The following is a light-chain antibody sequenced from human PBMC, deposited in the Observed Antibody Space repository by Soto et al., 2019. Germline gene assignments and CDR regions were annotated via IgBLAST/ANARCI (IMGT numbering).Light chain of an antibody. CDR2: DAS. J-gene: IGKJ3*01. Sequence: EIVLTQSPATLSLSPGERATLSCRASQSVTSNLAWYQQKPSQAPRLLIYDASNRATGIPARFSGSGSGTDFTLTISSLEPEDFAVYYCQQRNNWPTFGPGTKVDIK. CDR1: QSVTSN. CDR3: QQRNNWPT. V-gene: IGKV3-11*01.